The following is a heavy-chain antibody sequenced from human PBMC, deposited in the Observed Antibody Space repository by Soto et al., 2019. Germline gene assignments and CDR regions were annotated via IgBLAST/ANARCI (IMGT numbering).Heavy chain of an antibody. Sequence: SGPTLVNPTQTLTLTCTFSGFSLSTSGVGVGWIRQPPGKALEWLALIYWDDDKRYSPSLKSRLTITKDTSKNQVVLTMTNMDPVDTATYYCAHTRIFGVVTPYYYYYMDVWGKGTTVTVSS. CDR1: GFSLSTSGVG. V-gene: IGHV2-5*02. CDR2: IYWDDDK. J-gene: IGHJ6*03. CDR3: AHTRIFGVVTPYYYYYMDV. D-gene: IGHD3-3*01.